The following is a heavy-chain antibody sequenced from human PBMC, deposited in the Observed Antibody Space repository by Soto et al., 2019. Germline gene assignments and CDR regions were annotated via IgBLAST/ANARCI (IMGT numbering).Heavy chain of an antibody. CDR1: GGSISSGDYY. J-gene: IGHJ5*02. V-gene: IGHV4-30-4*01. D-gene: IGHD3-22*01. CDR2: IYYSGST. Sequence: SETLSLTCTVSGGSISSGDYYWSWIRQPPGKGLEWIGYIYYSGSTYYNPSLKSRVTISVDTSKNQFSLKLSSVTASDTAVYYCARYYYDSSGYVFDPWGQGTLVTSPQ. CDR3: ARYYYDSSGYVFDP.